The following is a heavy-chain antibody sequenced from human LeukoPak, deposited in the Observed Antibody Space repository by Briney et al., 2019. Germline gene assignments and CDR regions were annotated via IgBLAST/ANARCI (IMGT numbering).Heavy chain of an antibody. CDR2: IYTSGRT. V-gene: IGHV4-61*09. Sequence: SETLSLTCTVSGGSISSGSYYWSWIRQPAGKGLEYIGHIYTSGRTNYNPSLKSRVTISVDTSKNQFSLKLSSVTAADTAVYYCARGYYGEYYYYMAVWGKGTTVTVSS. CDR1: GGSISSGSYY. J-gene: IGHJ6*03. D-gene: IGHD4-17*01. CDR3: ARGYYGEYYYYMAV.